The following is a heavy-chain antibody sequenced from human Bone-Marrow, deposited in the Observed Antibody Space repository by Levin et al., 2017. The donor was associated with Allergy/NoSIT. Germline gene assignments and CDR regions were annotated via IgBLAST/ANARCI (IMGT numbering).Heavy chain of an antibody. V-gene: IGHV3-23*01. J-gene: IGHJ4*02. Sequence: PGGSLRLSCAASGFTFSSYAMSWVRQAPGKGLEWVSAISGSGGSTYYADSVKGRFTISRDNSKNTLYLQMNSLRAEDTAVYYCASNQGVVVVAATLRYWGQGTLVTVSS. CDR1: GFTFSSYA. CDR2: ISGSGGST. CDR3: ASNQGVVVVAATLRY. D-gene: IGHD2-15*01.